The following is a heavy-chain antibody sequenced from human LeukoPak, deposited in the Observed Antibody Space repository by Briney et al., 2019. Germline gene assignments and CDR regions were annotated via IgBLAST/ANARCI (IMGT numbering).Heavy chain of an antibody. CDR3: VRGGYCSGTSCAHYDGMDV. V-gene: IGHV3-33*01. CDR1: GFIFSSYS. J-gene: IGHJ6*02. D-gene: IGHD2-2*01. Sequence: GGSLRLSCAASGFIFSSYSMRWVRQAPGKGLEWVGDIWYDGSHTYYADSVKGRFTISRDNSMNTLYMQMNGLRGEDAAVYYCVRGGYCSGTSCAHYDGMDVWGQGTTVTVSS. CDR2: IWYDGSHT.